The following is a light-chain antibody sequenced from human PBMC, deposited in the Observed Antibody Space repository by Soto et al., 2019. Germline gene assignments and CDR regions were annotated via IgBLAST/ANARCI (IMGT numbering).Light chain of an antibody. CDR3: QKYNSAPL. V-gene: IGKV1-27*01. Sequence: DIQMTQSPSSLSSSVGDRVTITCRASQCISNYLAWYQHKPGKVPQLLIYAAFTLQSGVPSRFSGSGSGTDFTLTISGLQPEDVATYYCQKYNSAPLFGQGTRLEIK. CDR2: AAF. J-gene: IGKJ5*01. CDR1: QCISNY.